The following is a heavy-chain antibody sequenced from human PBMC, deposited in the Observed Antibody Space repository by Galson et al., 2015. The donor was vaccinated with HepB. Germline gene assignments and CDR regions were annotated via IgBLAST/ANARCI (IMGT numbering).Heavy chain of an antibody. V-gene: IGHV3-11*06. CDR1: GFTFSDYY. Sequence: SPRLSCAASGFTFSDYYMSWIRQAPGKGLEWVSYISSSSSYTNYADSVKGRFTISRDNAKNSLYLQMNSLRAEDTAVYYCARDPLRGSYHDYWGQGTLVTVSS. J-gene: IGHJ4*02. CDR3: ARDPLRGSYHDY. CDR2: ISSSSSYT. D-gene: IGHD1-26*01.